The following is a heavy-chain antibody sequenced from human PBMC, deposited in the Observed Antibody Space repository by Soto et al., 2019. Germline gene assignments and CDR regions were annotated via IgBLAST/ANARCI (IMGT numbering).Heavy chain of an antibody. D-gene: IGHD2-15*01. CDR3: ASLIRSGGKSWFDP. Sequence: QVQLVESGGGVVQPGRSLRLSCAASGFTFSSYAMHWVRQAPGKGLEWVAVISYDGSNKYYADSVKGRFTISRDNSKNTLYLQMNSLGAEDTAVYYCASLIRSGGKSWFDPWGQGTLVTVSS. CDR1: GFTFSSYA. V-gene: IGHV3-30-3*01. J-gene: IGHJ5*02. CDR2: ISYDGSNK.